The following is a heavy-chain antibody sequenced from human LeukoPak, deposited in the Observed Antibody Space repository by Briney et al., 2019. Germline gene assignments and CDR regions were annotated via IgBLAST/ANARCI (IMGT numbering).Heavy chain of an antibody. CDR3: AREPKAAAGITYYFDY. D-gene: IGHD6-13*01. J-gene: IGHJ4*02. Sequence: GGSLRLSCAASGFTFDDYGMSRVRQAPGKGLEWVSKISWNGDRTGYADSVKGRFTISRDNAKNSLYLQMNNLRVEDTAFYFCAREPKAAAGITYYFDYWGQGTLVTVSP. CDR1: GFTFDDYG. V-gene: IGHV3-20*04. CDR2: ISWNGDRT.